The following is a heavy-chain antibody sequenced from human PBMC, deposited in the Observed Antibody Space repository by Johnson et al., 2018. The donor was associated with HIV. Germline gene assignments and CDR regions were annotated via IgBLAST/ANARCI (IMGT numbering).Heavy chain of an antibody. Sequence: VQLVESGGGLVQPGGSLRLSCAASGFTVSSTYMSWLRQAPGKGLEWVSVIYSGGSTYYADSVKGRFTISRDNSKNTLYLQMNSLRAEDTAVYYCAREWGSADAFDIWGQGTMVTVSS. CDR3: AREWGSADAFDI. CDR2: IYSGGST. J-gene: IGHJ3*02. V-gene: IGHV3-66*01. CDR1: GFTVSSTY. D-gene: IGHD3-16*01.